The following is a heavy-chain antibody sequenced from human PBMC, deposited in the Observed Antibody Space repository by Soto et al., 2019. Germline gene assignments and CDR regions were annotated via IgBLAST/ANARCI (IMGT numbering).Heavy chain of an antibody. V-gene: IGHV3-23*01. CDR2: ISGSDGST. CDR3: ASPPRATVTDNIFDY. J-gene: IGHJ4*02. D-gene: IGHD4-17*01. Sequence: PGGSLRLSCAASGLTFNSYAMSWVRQAPGKGLEWVSAISGSDGSTYYADSVKGRFTISRDNSKNTLYLQMSSLRAEDTAVYYCASPPRATVTDNIFDYWGQGTL. CDR1: GLTFNSYA.